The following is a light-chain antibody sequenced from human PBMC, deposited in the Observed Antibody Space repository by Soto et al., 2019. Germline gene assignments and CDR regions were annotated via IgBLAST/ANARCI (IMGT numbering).Light chain of an antibody. CDR1: QSVSSF. CDR2: DTS. Sequence: DIVLTQSPATLSLSPGERATLSCRASQSVSSFLAWYQQKPGQAPSLLIYDTSNRATGIPARFSGSGSGTDFTLTISSLEPEDSAVYYCQQRSNWPLLTFGGGTKVDNK. CDR3: QQRSNWPLLT. V-gene: IGKV3-11*01. J-gene: IGKJ4*01.